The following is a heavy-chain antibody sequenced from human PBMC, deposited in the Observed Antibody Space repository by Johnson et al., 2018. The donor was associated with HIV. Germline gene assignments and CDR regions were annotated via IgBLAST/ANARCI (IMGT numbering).Heavy chain of an antibody. CDR2: ISYGGSNK. J-gene: IGHJ3*02. CDR1: GLSFNNYG. D-gene: IGHD2-15*01. CDR3: ARGPHEVVVVAATSAFDI. V-gene: IGHV3-30*03. Sequence: QVQLVESGGGVVQPGKSLTLSCVVSGLSFNNYGIHWVRQAPGKGLEWVAVISYGGSNKYYADSVKGRFTVSRDNSKNTLYLQMNSLRADDTAVYYCARGPHEVVVVAATSAFDIWGQGTMVTVSS.